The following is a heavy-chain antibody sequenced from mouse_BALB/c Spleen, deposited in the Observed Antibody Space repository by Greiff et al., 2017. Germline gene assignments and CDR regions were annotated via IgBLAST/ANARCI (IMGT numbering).Heavy chain of an antibody. J-gene: IGHJ1*01. CDR3: ARRGLKGWYFDV. CDR2: IYPGDGDT. Sequence: QVQLQQSGAELVKPGASVKLSCTASGFNIKDTYMHWVKQRPGQGLEWIGAIYPGDGDTRYTQKFKGKATLTADKSSSTAYMQLSSLASEDSAVYYCARRGLKGWYFDVWGAGTTVTVSS. CDR1: GFNIKDTY. D-gene: IGHD1-3*01. V-gene: IGHV1-87*01.